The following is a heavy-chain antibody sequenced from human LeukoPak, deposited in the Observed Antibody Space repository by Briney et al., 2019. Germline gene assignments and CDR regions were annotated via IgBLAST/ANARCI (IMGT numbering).Heavy chain of an antibody. CDR1: GLTFSSYA. V-gene: IGHV3-23*01. CDR2: ISDTGDYT. J-gene: IGHJ4*02. D-gene: IGHD6-13*01. Sequence: GGSLRLSCTASGLTFSSYAMNWVRQAPGKGLEGVSSISDTGDYTDHADSVKGRFTISRDNSKNTLYLQMNSLRAEDTAVYYCARPSPPFIALFDYWGQGTLVTVSS. CDR3: ARPSPPFIALFDY.